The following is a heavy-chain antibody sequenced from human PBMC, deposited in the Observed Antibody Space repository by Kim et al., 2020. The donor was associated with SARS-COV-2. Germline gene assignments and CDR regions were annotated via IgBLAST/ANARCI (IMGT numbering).Heavy chain of an antibody. J-gene: IGHJ4*02. V-gene: IGHV4-30-4*01. D-gene: IGHD2-2*01. CDR2: IYYSGST. CDR3: ARFRQSVVPAAMYFDY. Sequence: SETLSLTCTVSGGSISSGDYYWSWIRQPPGKGLEWIGYIYYSGSTYYNPSLKSRVTISVDTSKNQFSLKLSSVTAADTAVYYCARFRQSVVPAAMYFDYWGQGNLVTVSS. CDR1: GGSISSGDYY.